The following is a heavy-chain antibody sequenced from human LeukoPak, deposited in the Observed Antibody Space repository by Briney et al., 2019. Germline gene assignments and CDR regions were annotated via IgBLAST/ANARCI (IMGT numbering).Heavy chain of an antibody. CDR3: ARKYSSSWYYYYYMDV. V-gene: IGHV3-7*01. CDR1: GFTFSSYW. CDR2: IKQEGSEK. D-gene: IGHD6-13*01. Sequence: GGSLRLSCAASGFTFSSYWMSWVRQAPGKGLEWVANIKQEGSEKYYVDSVKGRFTISRDNAKNSLYLQMNSLRAEDTAVYYCARKYSSSWYYYYYMDVWGKGTTVTVSS. J-gene: IGHJ6*03.